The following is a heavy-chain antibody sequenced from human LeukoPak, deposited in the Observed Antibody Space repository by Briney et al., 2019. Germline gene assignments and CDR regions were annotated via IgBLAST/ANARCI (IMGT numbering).Heavy chain of an antibody. V-gene: IGHV1-2*02. CDR1: GYTFTGYY. CDR3: ARYYYDSSGYYYARYFDY. D-gene: IGHD3-22*01. Sequence: ASVKVSCKASGYTFTGYYMRWVRQAPGQGLEWMGWINPNSGGTNYAQKFQGRVTMTRDTSISTAYMELSRLRSDDTAVYYCARYYYDSSGYYYARYFDYWGQGTLVTVSS. J-gene: IGHJ4*02. CDR2: INPNSGGT.